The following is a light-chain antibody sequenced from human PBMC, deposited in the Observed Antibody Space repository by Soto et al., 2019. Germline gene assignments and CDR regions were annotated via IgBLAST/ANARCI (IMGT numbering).Light chain of an antibody. CDR2: STS. CDR3: QQYGSSPIT. Sequence: EIVMMQSPATLSVSPGESVTLSCRASQLFSSNLAWYQQKPGQAPRLLIYSTSTRATGIPDRFSGSGSGTDFTLTISRLEPADSAVFYCQQYGSSPITFGQGTRLEIK. J-gene: IGKJ5*01. V-gene: IGKV3-20*01. CDR1: QLFSSN.